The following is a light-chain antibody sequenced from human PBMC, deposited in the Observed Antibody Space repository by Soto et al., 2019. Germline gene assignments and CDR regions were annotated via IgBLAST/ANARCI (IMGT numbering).Light chain of an antibody. Sequence: EILMTQSPATLCVSPGERATLSCRASQSVSSNLAWYQQKPGQAPRLLIYGASTRATGIPARFSGSGSGTEFTLTISSLQSEDFAVYYCQQYNNWPPYTFGQGTKVDIK. CDR1: QSVSSN. CDR3: QQYNNWPPYT. J-gene: IGKJ2*01. CDR2: GAS. V-gene: IGKV3-15*01.